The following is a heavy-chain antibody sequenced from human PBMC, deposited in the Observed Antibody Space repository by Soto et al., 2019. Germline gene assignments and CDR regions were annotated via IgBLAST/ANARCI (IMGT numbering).Heavy chain of an antibody. Sequence: ASVKVSCKASGYTFIHYYVHWVRQAPGQGLEWMGIINPSGGNTIYAQKFQGRVTMTRDTSTSTVYMELTSLRSEDTAVYYCARLPDMTGTAGRFDPWGQGTLVTVSS. J-gene: IGHJ5*02. V-gene: IGHV1-46*01. CDR1: GYTFIHYY. CDR2: INPSGGNT. D-gene: IGHD1-7*01. CDR3: ARLPDMTGTAGRFDP.